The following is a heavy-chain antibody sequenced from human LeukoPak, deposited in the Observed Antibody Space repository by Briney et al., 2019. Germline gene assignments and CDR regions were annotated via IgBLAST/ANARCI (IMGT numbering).Heavy chain of an antibody. J-gene: IGHJ4*02. CDR1: GYTLTELS. V-gene: IGHV1-24*01. D-gene: IGHD4-23*01. CDR2: FDPEDGET. CDR3: ARGLYLRWSKGLGY. Sequence: ASVKVSCKVSGYTLTELSMHWVRQAPGKGLEWMGGFDPEDGETIYAQKFQGRVTMTRNTSISTAYMELSSLRSEDTAVYYCARGLYLRWSKGLGYWGQGTLVTVSS.